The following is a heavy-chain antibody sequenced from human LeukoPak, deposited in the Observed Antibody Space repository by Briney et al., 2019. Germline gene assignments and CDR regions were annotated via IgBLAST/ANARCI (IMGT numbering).Heavy chain of an antibody. CDR1: GGSISSHY. V-gene: IGHV4-59*11. J-gene: IGHJ4*02. Sequence: SETLSLTCTVSGGSISSHYWSWIRQPPGKGLEWIGYIYYSGSTNYNPSLKGRVTISVDTSKNQFSLKLSSVTAADTAVYYCARGTGDWGQGTLVTVSS. CDR3: ARGTGD. CDR2: IYYSGST. D-gene: IGHD1-1*01.